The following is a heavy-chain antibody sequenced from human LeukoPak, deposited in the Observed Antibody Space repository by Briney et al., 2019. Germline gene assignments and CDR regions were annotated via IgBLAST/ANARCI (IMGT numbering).Heavy chain of an antibody. CDR1: GYTFTSYD. CDR3: ARGLSVAGIYYYYYYMDV. CDR2: MNPNSGDT. Sequence: ASVKVSCKASGYTFTSYDINWVRQATGQGLEWMGWMNPNSGDTGYAQKFQGRVTMTRNTSISTAYMELSSLRSEDTAVYYCARGLSVAGIYYYYYYMDVWGKGTTVTVSS. V-gene: IGHV1-8*01. D-gene: IGHD6-19*01. J-gene: IGHJ6*03.